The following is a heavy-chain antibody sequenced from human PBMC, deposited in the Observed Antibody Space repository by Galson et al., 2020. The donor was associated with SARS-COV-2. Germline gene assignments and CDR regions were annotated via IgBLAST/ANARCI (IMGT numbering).Heavy chain of an antibody. Sequence: SETLSLTCTVSGASISSGSYYWSWIRQPAGKGLEWIGRIYTSGNNNYNPSLWSQVTISVDTSKNQFSLKLTSVTAADTAVYYCARGNSPCVTIFGVLTGTCGMDVWGQGTTVTVSS. CDR3: ARGNSPCVTIFGVLTGTCGMDV. V-gene: IGHV4-61*02. D-gene: IGHD3-3*01. J-gene: IGHJ6*02. CDR2: IYTSGNN. CDR1: GASISSGSYY.